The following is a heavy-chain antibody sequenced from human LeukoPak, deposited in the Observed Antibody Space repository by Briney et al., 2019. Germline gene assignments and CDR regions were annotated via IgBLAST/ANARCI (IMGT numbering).Heavy chain of an antibody. V-gene: IGHV4-39*01. J-gene: IGHJ4*02. CDR1: GGSISSSSYY. CDR2: IYYSGST. CDR3: ARWSNYYDRSGWGTNYFDY. Sequence: SETLSLTCTVSGGSISSSSYYWGWIRQPPGKGLEWIGSIYYSGSTYYNPSLKSRVTISVDTSKNQFSLKLSSVTAADTAVYYCARWSNYYDRSGWGTNYFDYWGQGNLVTVSS. D-gene: IGHD3-22*01.